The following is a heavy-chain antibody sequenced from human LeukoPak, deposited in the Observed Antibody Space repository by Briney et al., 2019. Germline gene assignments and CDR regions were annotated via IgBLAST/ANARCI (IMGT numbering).Heavy chain of an antibody. CDR1: GLTFSSYV. J-gene: IGHJ3*02. CDR3: ARAGHVITMIVVLDAFDI. CDR2: ISSSGSTI. V-gene: IGHV3-48*03. D-gene: IGHD3-22*01. Sequence: GGPLRISGAAAGLTFSSYVMNWVRHAPGKGLHWLSYISSSGSTIYYADSVKGRFTISRDNAKSSLYLQMNTLRAEDTAAYYCARAGHVITMIVVLDAFDIWGQGTMVTVSS.